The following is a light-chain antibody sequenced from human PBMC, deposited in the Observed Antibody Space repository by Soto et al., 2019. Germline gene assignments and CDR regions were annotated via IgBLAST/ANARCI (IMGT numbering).Light chain of an antibody. CDR2: EVN. Sequence: QSALTQPASVSGSPGQSITFSCTGTSSDVGGYNVVSWYQQHPGRAPKLIISEVNKRPSGISDRFSGSKSGSTASRTISGLQAEDEADYYCSSYAGTTTHTVFGGGTQLTVL. CDR1: SSDVGGYNV. CDR3: SSYAGTTTHTV. J-gene: IGLJ7*01. V-gene: IGLV2-23*02.